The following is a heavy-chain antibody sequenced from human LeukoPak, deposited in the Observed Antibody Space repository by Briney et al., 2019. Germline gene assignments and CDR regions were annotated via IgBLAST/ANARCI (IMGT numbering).Heavy chain of an antibody. V-gene: IGHV1-2*06. D-gene: IGHD3-22*01. J-gene: IGHJ4*02. CDR2: INPNSGGT. Sequence: ASVKVSCKASGYTFTGYYMHWVRQAPGQGLEWMGRINPNSGGTNYAQKFQGRVTMTRDTSISTAYMELSRLRSDDTAVYYCARDIDSSGYGDYFDYWGQGTPVTVSS. CDR1: GYTFTGYY. CDR3: ARDIDSSGYGDYFDY.